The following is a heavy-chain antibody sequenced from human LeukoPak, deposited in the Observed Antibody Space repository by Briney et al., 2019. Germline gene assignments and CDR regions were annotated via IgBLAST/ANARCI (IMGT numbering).Heavy chain of an antibody. D-gene: IGHD6-13*01. V-gene: IGHV1-69*05. J-gene: IGHJ6*03. CDR3: ARGGPTAAVYYYYMDV. CDR2: IIPIFGTA. Sequence: SVKVSCKASGGTFSSYAISWVRQAPGQGLEWMGRIIPIFGTANYAQKFQGRVTITTDESTSAAYMELSSLRSEDTAVYYCARGGPTAAVYYYYMDVWGKGTTVTVSS. CDR1: GGTFSSYA.